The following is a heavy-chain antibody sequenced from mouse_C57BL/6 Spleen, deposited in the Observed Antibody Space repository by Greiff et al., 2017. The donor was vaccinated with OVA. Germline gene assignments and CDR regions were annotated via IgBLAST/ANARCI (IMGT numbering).Heavy chain of an antibody. CDR1: GFTFSDYG. CDR2: ISSGSSTI. CDR3: ASGAFGSSLSWFAY. D-gene: IGHD1-1*01. V-gene: IGHV5-17*01. J-gene: IGHJ3*01. Sequence: EVNLVESGGGLVKPGGSLKLSCAASGFTFSDYGMHWVRQAPEKGLEWVAYISSGSSTIYYADTVKGRFTISRDNAKNTLFLQMTSLRSEDTAMYYCASGAFGSSLSWFAYWGQGTLVTVSA.